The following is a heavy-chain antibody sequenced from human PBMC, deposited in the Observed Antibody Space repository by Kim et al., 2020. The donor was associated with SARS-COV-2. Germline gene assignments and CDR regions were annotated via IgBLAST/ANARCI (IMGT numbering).Heavy chain of an antibody. Sequence: YYADSVKGRFTISRDNSKNTLYLQMNSLRAEDTAVYYCAKVAVADDYFDYWGQGTLVTVSS. D-gene: IGHD6-19*01. V-gene: IGHV3-30*02. J-gene: IGHJ4*02. CDR3: AKVAVADDYFDY.